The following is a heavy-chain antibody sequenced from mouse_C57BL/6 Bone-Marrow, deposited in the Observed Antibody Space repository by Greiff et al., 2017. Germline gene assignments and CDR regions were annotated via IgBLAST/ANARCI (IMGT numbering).Heavy chain of an antibody. CDR2: IYPRDGST. CDR1: GYTFTSYD. J-gene: IGHJ3*01. V-gene: IGHV1-85*01. Sequence: QVQLQQSGPELVKPGASVKLSCKASGYTFTSYDINWVKQRPGQGLEWIGWIYPRDGSTKYNEKFKGKATLTVDTSSSTAYMELHSLTSEDSAVYFCARSDDYDEGVWFAYWGQGTLVTVSA. CDR3: ARSDDYDEGVWFAY. D-gene: IGHD2-4*01.